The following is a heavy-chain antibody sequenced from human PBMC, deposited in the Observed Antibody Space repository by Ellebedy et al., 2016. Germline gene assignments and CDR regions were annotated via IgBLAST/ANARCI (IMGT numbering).Heavy chain of an antibody. Sequence: SETLSLXXTVSGGSISSSSYYWGWIRQPPGKGLEWIGSIYYSGSTYYNPSLKSRVTISVDTSKNQFSLKLSSVTAADTAVYYCARQCIAVAGTNYYYGMDVWGQGTTVTVSS. CDR3: ARQCIAVAGTNYYYGMDV. CDR1: GGSISSSSYY. V-gene: IGHV4-39*01. CDR2: IYYSGST. J-gene: IGHJ6*02. D-gene: IGHD6-19*01.